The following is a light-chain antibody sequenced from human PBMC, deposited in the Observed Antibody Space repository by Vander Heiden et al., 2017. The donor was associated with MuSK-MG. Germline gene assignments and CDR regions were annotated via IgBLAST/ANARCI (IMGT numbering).Light chain of an antibody. V-gene: IGKV3-20*01. CDR1: QSVSSSY. CDR3: QQDGSSPIT. Sequence: EIVLTQSPGTLSLSPGERATLSCRASQSVSSSYLAWYQQKPGQAPRLLIYGASSRATGIPDRFSGSGSGTDFTLTISILEPEDFAVYYCQQDGSSPITFGQGTRLEIK. CDR2: GAS. J-gene: IGKJ5*01.